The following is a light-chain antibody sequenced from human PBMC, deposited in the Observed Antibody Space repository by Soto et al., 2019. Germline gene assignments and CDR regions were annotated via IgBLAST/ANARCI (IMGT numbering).Light chain of an antibody. Sequence: EIVLTQSPATLSVSPGERVTLSCRASQSVSIKLAWYQQKPGQAPRLLISDTSTRATGIPAMFSGSGFATDFTLTISSLQSEDFAVYYCQQYNLRPPYTFGQGTKLESK. CDR2: DTS. V-gene: IGKV3-15*01. CDR1: QSVSIK. CDR3: QQYNLRPPYT. J-gene: IGKJ2*01.